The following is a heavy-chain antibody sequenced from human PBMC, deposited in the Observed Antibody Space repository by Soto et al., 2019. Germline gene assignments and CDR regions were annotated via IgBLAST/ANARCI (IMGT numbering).Heavy chain of an antibody. J-gene: IGHJ4*02. CDR1: GLTFSRYI. CDR3: ARVPDLDYCSRTSCLYYFDY. V-gene: IGHV3-23*01. D-gene: IGHD2-2*01. Sequence: EVQLLESGGGLVQPGGSLRLSCVASGLTFSRYIMTWVRQAPGKGLGWVSTINSNGGSTYYADSVKGRFTISRDNSKNSLYLQMNGLRAEDTAVYFCARVPDLDYCSRTSCLYYFDYWGQGALVTVSS. CDR2: INSNGGST.